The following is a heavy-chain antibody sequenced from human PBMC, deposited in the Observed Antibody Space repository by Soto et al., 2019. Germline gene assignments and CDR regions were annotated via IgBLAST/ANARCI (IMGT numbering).Heavy chain of an antibody. CDR1: GYSISSGSY. Sequence: SETLSLTCTVSGYSISSGSYWGWIRQPPGKGPEWIASIYHGGTTFYNPSLKSRVTVSVDKPNNQFSLKLRSVTAADTAVYYCAKSHVMVVPGSTFDYSGHAPLVTVS. CDR3: AKSHVMVVPGSTFDY. D-gene: IGHD6-19*01. CDR2: IYHGGTT. V-gene: IGHV4-38-2*02. J-gene: IGHJ4*01.